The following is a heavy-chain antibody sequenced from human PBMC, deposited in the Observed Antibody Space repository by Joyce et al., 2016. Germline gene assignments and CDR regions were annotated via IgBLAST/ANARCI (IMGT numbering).Heavy chain of an antibody. J-gene: IGHJ6*03. CDR1: GFTFSSYS. CDR3: AGANYYYYMDV. V-gene: IGHV3-48*01. Sequence: EVQLVESGGGLVQPGGSLRLSCAASGFTFSSYSMNWVRQTPGKGLEGVSYISSSSSTIYYADSVKGRVTISRDNAKNSMDLQMNSLRAEDTAVYYCAGANYYYYMDVWGKGTTVTVSS. CDR2: ISSSSSTI.